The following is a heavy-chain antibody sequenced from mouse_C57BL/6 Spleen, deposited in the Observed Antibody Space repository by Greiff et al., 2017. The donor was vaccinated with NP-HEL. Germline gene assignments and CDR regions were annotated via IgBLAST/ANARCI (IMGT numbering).Heavy chain of an antibody. CDR1: GYTFTSYT. J-gene: IGHJ2*01. V-gene: IGHV1-4*01. CDR2: INPSSGYT. CDR3: ARDLGEDY. D-gene: IGHD2-13*01. Sequence: QVHVKQSGAELARPGASVKMSCKASGYTFTSYTMHWVKQRPGQGLEWIGYINPSSGYTKYNQKFKDKATLTADKSSSTAYMQLSSLTSEDSSVYYCARDLGEDYWGQGTTLTVSS.